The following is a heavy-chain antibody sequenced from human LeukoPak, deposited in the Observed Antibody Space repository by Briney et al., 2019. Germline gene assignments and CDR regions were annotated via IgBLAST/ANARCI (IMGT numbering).Heavy chain of an antibody. CDR2: IYPGDSET. J-gene: IGHJ4*02. D-gene: IGHD1-14*01. V-gene: IGHV5-51*01. Sequence: GESLKISCKASGYGFTSYWTGWVRQMPGKGLECMGIIYPGDSETRYSPSFQGRVTISADKSISTAYLQWSSLEASDTAMYYCARYNAPFDYWGKGTLVIVSS. CDR1: GYGFTSYW. CDR3: ARYNAPFDY.